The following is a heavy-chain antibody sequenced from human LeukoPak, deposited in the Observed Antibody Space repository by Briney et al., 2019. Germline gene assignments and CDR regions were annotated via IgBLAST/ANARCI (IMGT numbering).Heavy chain of an antibody. V-gene: IGHV1-69*05. J-gene: IGHJ6*03. CDR3: ASAHCSSTSCYTGYYYMDV. D-gene: IGHD2-2*02. CDR1: GGTFSSYA. CDR2: IIPIFVTA. Sequence: SVKVSCKASGGTFSSYAISWVRQAPGQRLEWMGGIIPIFVTANYAQKFQGRVTITTDESTSTAYMELSSLRSEDTAVYYCASAHCSSTSCYTGYYYMDVWGKGTTVTVSS.